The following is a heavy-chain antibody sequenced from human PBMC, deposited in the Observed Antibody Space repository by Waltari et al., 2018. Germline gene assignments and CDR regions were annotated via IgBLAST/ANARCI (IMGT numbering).Heavy chain of an antibody. Sequence: QVQLQESGPGLVKPSQNLSLTCTVSGGSISSGSYYWSWIRQPPGKGLEWIGYIYTSGSTNYNPSLKSRVTISVDTSKNQFSLKLSSVTAADTAVYYCARGRVHRNYYYYYGMDVWGQGTTVTVSS. CDR2: IYTSGST. V-gene: IGHV4-61*09. D-gene: IGHD1-1*01. J-gene: IGHJ6*02. CDR3: ARGRVHRNYYYYYGMDV. CDR1: GGSISSGSYY.